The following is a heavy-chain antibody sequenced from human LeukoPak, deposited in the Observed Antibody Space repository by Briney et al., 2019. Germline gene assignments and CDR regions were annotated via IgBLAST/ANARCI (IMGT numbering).Heavy chain of an antibody. CDR3: ACTAYYYYYLDV. CDR2: VSGSGDNT. D-gene: IGHD5-18*01. V-gene: IGHV3-23*01. J-gene: IGHJ6*03. CDR1: GFTLSSYS. Sequence: GGSLRLSCEASGFTLSSYSMSWVRQAPGEGLEWVSAVSGSGDNTYYADSVKGRFTISRDNSKNTLYLHMSSLRAEDTAVYYCACTAYYYYYLDVWGKGTTVTVSS.